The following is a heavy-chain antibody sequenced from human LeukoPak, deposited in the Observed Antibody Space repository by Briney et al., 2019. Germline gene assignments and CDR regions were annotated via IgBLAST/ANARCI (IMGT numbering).Heavy chain of an antibody. V-gene: IGHV3-23*01. Sequence: PGGSLRLSCAASGFSFSSYAMSWVRQAPGKGLEWVSAISGSSGSTYYADSVKGRFTISRDNSKNTLYLQMNGLRAEDTAVYYCAKGVVVVIPSDALDIWGQGTMVIVSP. J-gene: IGHJ3*02. CDR3: AKGVVVVIPSDALDI. D-gene: IGHD3-22*01. CDR2: ISGSSGST. CDR1: GFSFSSYA.